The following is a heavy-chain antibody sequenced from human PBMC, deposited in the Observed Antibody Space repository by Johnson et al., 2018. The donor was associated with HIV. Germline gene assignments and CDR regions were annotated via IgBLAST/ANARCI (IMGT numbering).Heavy chain of an antibody. V-gene: IGHV3-11*04. D-gene: IGHD6-19*01. Sequence: QVQLVESGGGLVKPGGSLRLSCAASGFTFSDYYMSWIRQAPGKGLEWVSYISSSGSTIYYADSVKGRFTISRDHSKNTLYLQMNSLRAEDTAGYYCAKDRAVGYSSGWYQAVINAFDIWGQGTMVTVSS. CDR3: AKDRAVGYSSGWYQAVINAFDI. J-gene: IGHJ3*02. CDR2: ISSSGSTI. CDR1: GFTFSDYY.